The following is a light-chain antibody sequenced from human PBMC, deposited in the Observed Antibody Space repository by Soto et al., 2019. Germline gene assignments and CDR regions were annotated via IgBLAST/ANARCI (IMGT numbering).Light chain of an antibody. CDR3: QQYKSWPYT. CDR2: GAS. J-gene: IGKJ2*01. Sequence: EIVMTQSPATLSVSPGERATLSCRASQSVGDKSGWYQQKPGQAPRLLIFGASTRATGIPARFSGSGSGTEFTLTISSLQSEDFAVYYCQQYKSWPYTFGRGTKLEIK. V-gene: IGKV3-15*01. CDR1: QSVGDK.